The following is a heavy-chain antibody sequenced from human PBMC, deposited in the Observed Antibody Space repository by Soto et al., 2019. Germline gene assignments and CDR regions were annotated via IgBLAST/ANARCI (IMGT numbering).Heavy chain of an antibody. D-gene: IGHD3-10*01. V-gene: IGHV3-30*03. Sequence: ALTLSCIGSGVFFSSNGRHWVRQTPGKGLEWVAFMSYDGSDTFYADSEKGRFTTTRANAKHPPFLHMTNLRAEDTAMYYCTMDRAAVSALDHWGQGTLVTVSS. CDR2: MSYDGSDT. CDR3: TMDRAAVSALDH. CDR1: GVFFSSNG. J-gene: IGHJ4*02.